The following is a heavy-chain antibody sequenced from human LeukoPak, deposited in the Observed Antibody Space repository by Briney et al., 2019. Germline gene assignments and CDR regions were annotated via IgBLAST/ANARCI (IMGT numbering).Heavy chain of an antibody. J-gene: IGHJ4*02. V-gene: IGHV1-69*06. CDR2: IIPIFGTA. CDR1: GYTFTSYG. Sequence: SVKLSCKASGYTFTSYGISWVREAPGQGLEWMGGIIPIFGTANYAQKFQGRVTITADKSTSTAYMELSSLRSEDTAVYYCARGYVDIVATKGSGFYFDYWGQGTLVTVSS. D-gene: IGHD5-12*01. CDR3: ARGYVDIVATKGSGFYFDY.